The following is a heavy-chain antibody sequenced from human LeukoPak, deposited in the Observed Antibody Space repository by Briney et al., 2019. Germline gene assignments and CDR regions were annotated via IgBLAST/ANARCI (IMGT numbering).Heavy chain of an antibody. CDR2: IWYDGSKK. V-gene: IGHV3-33*01. D-gene: IGHD6-19*01. Sequence: GGSLRLSCAASGFTFSSYGMHWVRQAPGKGLEWVAVIWYDGSKKYYADSVKGRLTISRDNSKNTLYLQMNSLRGEDTAVYYCARGYSSGWLDYWGQGTLVTVSS. CDR3: ARGYSSGWLDY. CDR1: GFTFSSYG. J-gene: IGHJ4*02.